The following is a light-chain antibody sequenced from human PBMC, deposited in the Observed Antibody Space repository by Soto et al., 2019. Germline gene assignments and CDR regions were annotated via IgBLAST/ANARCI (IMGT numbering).Light chain of an antibody. Sequence: QSVLTQPASVSGSPGQSITISCTGISSDVGGSNDVSWYQQHPGKAPKVIIYEVSNRPSGVSRRFSGSKSGNTASLTISGLQAEDEGDYFCSSYTSISVVFGGGTKLTVL. J-gene: IGLJ2*01. CDR3: SSYTSISVV. CDR2: EVS. V-gene: IGLV2-14*01. CDR1: SSDVGGSND.